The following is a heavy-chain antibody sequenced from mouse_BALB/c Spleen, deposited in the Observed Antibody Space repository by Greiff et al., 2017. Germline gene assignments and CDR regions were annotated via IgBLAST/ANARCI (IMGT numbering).Heavy chain of an antibody. V-gene: IGHV2-6-4*01. CDR1: GFSLSSYS. CDR2: IWGGGST. J-gene: IGHJ3*01. CDR3: ARNKEGTWFAY. Sequence: VHLVESGPGLVAPSQSLSITCTVSGFSLSSYSVPWVRPPPGKGLEWLGMIWGGGSTDYTSALKSGLSISKDNSKSQVFLKMNSLPTDDTAMYYCARNKEGTWFAYWGQGTLVTVSA.